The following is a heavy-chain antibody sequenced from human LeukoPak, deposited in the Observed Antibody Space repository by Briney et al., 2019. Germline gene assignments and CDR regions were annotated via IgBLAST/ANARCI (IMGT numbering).Heavy chain of an antibody. CDR2: IKSKTDGGTT. V-gene: IGHV3-15*01. D-gene: IGHD3-3*01. CDR3: TTDTAIFGVVIDFDY. Sequence: GGSLRLSCAASGFTFSNAWMSWVRQAPGRGLEWVGRIKSKTDGGTTDYAAPVKGRFTISRDDSKNTLYLQMHSLKTEDTAVYYCTTDTAIFGVVIDFDYWGQGTLVTFSS. J-gene: IGHJ4*02. CDR1: GFTFSNAW.